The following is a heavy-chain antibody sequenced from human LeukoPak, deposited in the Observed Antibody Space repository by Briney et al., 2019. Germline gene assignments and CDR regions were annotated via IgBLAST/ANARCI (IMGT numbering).Heavy chain of an antibody. V-gene: IGHV4-34*01. CDR3: ARVRYSYGYDY. D-gene: IGHD5-18*01. J-gene: IGHJ4*02. Sequence: SETLSLTCAVYGGSFSGYYWSWIRQPPGKGLEWIGEINHSGSTNYNPSLKSRVTISVDRSKNQFSLKLSSVTAADTAVYYCARVRYSYGYDYWGQGTLVTVSS. CDR1: GGSFSGYY. CDR2: INHSGST.